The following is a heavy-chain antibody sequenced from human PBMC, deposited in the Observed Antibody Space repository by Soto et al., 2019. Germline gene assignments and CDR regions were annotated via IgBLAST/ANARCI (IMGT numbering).Heavy chain of an antibody. J-gene: IGHJ4*02. V-gene: IGHV3-23*01. D-gene: IGHD3-22*01. CDR1: GFTFGSYA. Sequence: PGGSLRPSCAASGFTFGSYAMIWVRQAPGKGLVWVSTISSSGNSAYYADSVKGRFTVSRDNSMNTLYMQMNSLRAEDTAVYYCASTMYYYDSSGYYNFDYWGQGTLVTVSS. CDR2: ISSSGNSA. CDR3: ASTMYYYDSSGYYNFDY.